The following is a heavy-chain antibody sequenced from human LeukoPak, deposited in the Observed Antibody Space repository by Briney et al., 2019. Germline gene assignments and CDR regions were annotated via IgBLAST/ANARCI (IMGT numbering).Heavy chain of an antibody. D-gene: IGHD2-15*01. CDR1: GGSIDIRSYY. J-gene: IGHJ4*02. CDR3: ARRSEFDNTHYHYFDY. Sequence: SQTLSLTCTFSGGSIDIRSYYWDWIRQAPGKGLEWIGTIYHSGSTEYNPSLKSLDAISVDTSKNQFSLILHSVAAADTAVYYCARRSEFDNTHYHYFDYWGQGALVTVSS. V-gene: IGHV4-39*01. CDR2: IYHSGST.